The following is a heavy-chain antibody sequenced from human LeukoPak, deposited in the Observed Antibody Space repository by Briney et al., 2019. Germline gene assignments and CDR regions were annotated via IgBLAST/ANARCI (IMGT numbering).Heavy chain of an antibody. Sequence: GASVKVSCKASGGTFSSYAISWVRQAPGQGLEWMGIIYPGDSDTRYSPSFQGQVTISADKSISTAFPQWSSLKASDTAMYYCARRGYCGGDCYSDYWGQGTLVTVSS. D-gene: IGHD2-21*01. CDR1: GGTFSSYA. V-gene: IGHV5-51*01. J-gene: IGHJ4*02. CDR2: IYPGDSDT. CDR3: ARRGYCGGDCYSDY.